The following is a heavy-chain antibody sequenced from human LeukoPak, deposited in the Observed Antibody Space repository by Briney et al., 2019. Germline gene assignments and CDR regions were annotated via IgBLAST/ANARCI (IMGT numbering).Heavy chain of an antibody. D-gene: IGHD2-21*01. J-gene: IGHJ3*02. CDR1: GFTFSSYS. Sequence: GGSLRLSCTASGFTFSSYSMNWVCQAPGRGLEWISYIFSSSSTIYYADSVKGRFTISRDNAKNSLYLQMNSLRAEGTAVYYCARTHDVVSWTFDIWGQGTMVTVSS. V-gene: IGHV3-48*01. CDR2: IFSSSSTI. CDR3: ARTHDVVSWTFDI.